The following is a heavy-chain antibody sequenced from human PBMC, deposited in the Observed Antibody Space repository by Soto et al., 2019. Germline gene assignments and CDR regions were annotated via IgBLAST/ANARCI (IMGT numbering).Heavy chain of an antibody. CDR2: IYYSGST. Sequence: QVQLQESGPGLVKPSQTLSLTCTVSGGSISSGDYYWSWIRQPPGKGLEWIGYIYYSGSTYYNPSLKSRVTISVDTSKNQFPLKLSAVTAADTAVYYCARDRIVVVPAAIRGYYYGMDVWGQGTTVTVSS. CDR3: ARDRIVVVPAAIRGYYYGMDV. V-gene: IGHV4-30-4*01. J-gene: IGHJ6*02. CDR1: GGSISSGDYY. D-gene: IGHD2-2*02.